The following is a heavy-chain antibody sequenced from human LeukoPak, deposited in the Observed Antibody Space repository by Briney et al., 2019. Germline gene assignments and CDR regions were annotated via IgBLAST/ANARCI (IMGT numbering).Heavy chain of an antibody. D-gene: IGHD3-22*01. CDR1: GYTFTSYG. CDR2: ISAYNGNT. J-gene: IGHJ4*02. CDR3: ARGTYYYDSSGYPPLY. Sequence: ASVKVSFKASGYTFTSYGISWVRQAPGQGLEWMGWISAYNGNTNYAQKLQGRVTMTTDTSTSTAYMELRSLRSDDTAVYYCARGTYYYDSSGYPPLYWGQGTLVTVSS. V-gene: IGHV1-18*01.